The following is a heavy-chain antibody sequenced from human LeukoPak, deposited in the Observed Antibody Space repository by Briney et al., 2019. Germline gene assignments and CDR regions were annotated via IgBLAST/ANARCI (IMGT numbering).Heavy chain of an antibody. J-gene: IGHJ6*02. V-gene: IGHV1-69*13. CDR1: GGTFSSYA. D-gene: IGHD4-17*01. Sequence: SVKVSCKASGGTFSSYAIRWVRQAPGQGLEWMGGIIPIFGTANYAQKFQGRVTITADESTSTAYMELSSLRSEDTAVYYCARGALDSGVLAVTPYYYGMDVWGQGTTVTVSS. CDR3: ARGALDSGVLAVTPYYYGMDV. CDR2: IIPIFGTA.